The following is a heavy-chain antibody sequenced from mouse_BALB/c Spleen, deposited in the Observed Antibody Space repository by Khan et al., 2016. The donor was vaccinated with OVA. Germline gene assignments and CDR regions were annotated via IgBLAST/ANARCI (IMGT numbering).Heavy chain of an antibody. J-gene: IGHJ3*01. V-gene: IGHV5-6-5*01. CDR2: ISSGDTT. CDR3: ARDYWFAY. Sequence: EVELVESGGGLVKPGGSLKLSCAASGFTFSNYGVSWVRQTPEKRLEWVASISSGDTTYYPDSVVGRFTISRDNARNILYLQMSSLRSEDTAMYYCARDYWFAYWGQGTLVTVSA. CDR1: GFTFSNYG.